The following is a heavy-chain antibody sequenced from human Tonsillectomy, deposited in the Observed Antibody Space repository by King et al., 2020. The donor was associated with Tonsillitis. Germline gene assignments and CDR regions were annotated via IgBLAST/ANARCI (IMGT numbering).Heavy chain of an antibody. V-gene: IGHV3-15*07. CDR3: TTGTAVADYYYYYYMDV. Sequence: VQLVEAGGGLVKPGGSLRLSCAASGFIFSNAWMNWVSQAPGKGLEWVGRIKSKTDGGTTDCAAPVKGRFTFSRDDSKNTLYLQMNSLKTEDTAVYYCTTGTAVADYYYYYYMDVWGKGTTVTVSS. J-gene: IGHJ6*03. CDR2: IKSKTDGGTT. D-gene: IGHD6-19*01. CDR1: GFIFSNAW.